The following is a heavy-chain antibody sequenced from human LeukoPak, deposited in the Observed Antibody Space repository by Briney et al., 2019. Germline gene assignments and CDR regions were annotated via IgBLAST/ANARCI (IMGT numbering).Heavy chain of an antibody. CDR1: GYSFDNYW. CDR3: ARHTSALSHDF. CDR2: IYPADSDT. Sequence: GESLKISFQGSGYSFDNYWVAWVRQLPGKGLELMGVIYPADSDTKYSPSLQGQVTISADKSINTAHMQWSSLKASDTAIYYCARHTSALSHDFWGQGTLVTVSS. J-gene: IGHJ4*02. D-gene: IGHD3-10*01. V-gene: IGHV5-51*01.